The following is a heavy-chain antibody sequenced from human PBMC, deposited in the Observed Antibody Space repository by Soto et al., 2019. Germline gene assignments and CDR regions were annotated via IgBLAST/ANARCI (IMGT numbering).Heavy chain of an antibody. CDR2: ISYDGSDK. CDR1: GFTFSSYG. D-gene: IGHD3-10*01. Sequence: QVQLVESGGGVVQPGRSLRLSCAASGFTFSSYGMHWVRQAPGKGLECVAVISYDGSDKYDVDSVTGRFTISRDNSKNTLYLQMNSLRAEDTAVYYCAKAHRSYGSGSYYGYYGMDVWGQGTTVTVSS. V-gene: IGHV3-30*18. J-gene: IGHJ6*02. CDR3: AKAHRSYGSGSYYGYYGMDV.